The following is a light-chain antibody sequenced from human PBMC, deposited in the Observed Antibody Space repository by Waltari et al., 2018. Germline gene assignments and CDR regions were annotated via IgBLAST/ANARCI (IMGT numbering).Light chain of an antibody. CDR2: AAS. Sequence: DIQMTQSPSSVSASVGDRVTITCRASQDITSRLAWYQQKPGKAPKLLISAASSLQSGVPSRFSGSGSGTDFTLTISSLQPEDFVTYDCQHSDSFPWAFGQGTKVEIK. J-gene: IGKJ1*01. V-gene: IGKV1-12*01. CDR3: QHSDSFPWA. CDR1: QDITSR.